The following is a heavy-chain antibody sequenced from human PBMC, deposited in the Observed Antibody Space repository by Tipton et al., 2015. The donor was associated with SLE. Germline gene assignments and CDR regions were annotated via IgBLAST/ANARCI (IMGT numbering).Heavy chain of an antibody. J-gene: IGHJ2*01. CDR2: INHSGST. CDR3: ARGGQLGPGLRYFDL. V-gene: IGHV4-34*01. D-gene: IGHD6-6*01. CDR1: GGSFSGYY. Sequence: TLSLTCAVYGGSFSGYYWSWIRQPPGKGLEWIGEINHSGSTNYNPSLKSRVTISVDTSKNQFSLKLSSVTASDTAVYYCARGGQLGPGLRYFDLWGRGTLVTVSS.